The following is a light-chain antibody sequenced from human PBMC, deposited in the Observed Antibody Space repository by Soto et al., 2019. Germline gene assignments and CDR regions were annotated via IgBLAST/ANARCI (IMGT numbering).Light chain of an antibody. CDR2: FAS. J-gene: IGKJ4*01. CDR3: QQYSAWPLT. Sequence: EIVMTQSPATLSVSPGEKATISCRASQSLNNNLAWYQQKPGQGPRLLIYFASTRATGIPARFSGSGSGPEFSLTISSLQSEDFASYYCQQYSAWPLTFGGGTKVETK. CDR1: QSLNNN. V-gene: IGKV3-15*01.